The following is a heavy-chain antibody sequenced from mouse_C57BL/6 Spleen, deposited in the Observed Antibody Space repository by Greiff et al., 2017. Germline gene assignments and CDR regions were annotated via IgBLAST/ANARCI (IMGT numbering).Heavy chain of an antibody. CDR1: GYTFTSSW. D-gene: IGHD2-3*01. CDR3: ARGGGYYPFYYFDY. J-gene: IGHJ2*01. V-gene: IGHV1-61*01. Sequence: VQLQQPGAELVRPGSSVKLSCKASGYTFTSSWMDLVKQRPGQGLEWIGNIYPSDSEPHYNQKFKDKATLTVDKSSSTAYMQLSSLTSEDSAVYYCARGGGYYPFYYFDYWGQGTTLTVSS. CDR2: IYPSDSEP.